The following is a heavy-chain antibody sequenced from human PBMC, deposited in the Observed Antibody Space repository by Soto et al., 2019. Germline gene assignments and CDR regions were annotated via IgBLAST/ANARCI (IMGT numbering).Heavy chain of an antibody. CDR3: ARIKVTGTTGYMDV. D-gene: IGHD1-7*01. CDR1: GLSLSSARVG. J-gene: IGHJ6*03. CDR2: IFSNDKK. Sequence: SGPTLNPTETLTLTCTVSGLSLSSARVGVSWIRQPPGKTLEWLAHIFSNDKKPYNTALKSRLTISKDISKSQVVLTMTNMDPVDTATYYCARIKVTGTTGYMDVWGKGTTVTVSS. V-gene: IGHV2-26*01.